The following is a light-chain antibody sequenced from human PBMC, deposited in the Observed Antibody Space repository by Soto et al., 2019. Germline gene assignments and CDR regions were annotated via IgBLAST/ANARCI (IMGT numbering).Light chain of an antibody. Sequence: QSVLTLPASVSRTPGQSITISCTGTSSDVGGYNYVSWYQQHPGKAPKLMIYEVNYRPSGVSNRFSGSKSGNTASLTISGLQAEDEADYYCSSYTSSSTGVFGTGTKVTVL. CDR2: EVN. CDR1: SSDVGGYNY. J-gene: IGLJ1*01. V-gene: IGLV2-14*01. CDR3: SSYTSSSTGV.